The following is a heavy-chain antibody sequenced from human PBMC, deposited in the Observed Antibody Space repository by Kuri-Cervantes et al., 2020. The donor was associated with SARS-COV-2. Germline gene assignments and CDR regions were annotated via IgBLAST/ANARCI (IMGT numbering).Heavy chain of an antibody. CDR1: GFTVSSNY. V-gene: IGHV3-53*01. CDR2: SYSGGST. Sequence: GESLKISCAASGFTVSSNYMSWVRQAPGKGLEWVSVSYSGGSTYYADSVKGRFTISRDNSKNTLYLQMSSLRAEDTAVYYCARRITMVRVAWVYFDYWGQGTLVTVSS. D-gene: IGHD3-10*01. J-gene: IGHJ4*02. CDR3: ARRITMVRVAWVYFDY.